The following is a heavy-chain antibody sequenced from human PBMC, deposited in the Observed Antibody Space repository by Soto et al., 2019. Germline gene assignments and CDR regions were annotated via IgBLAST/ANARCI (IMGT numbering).Heavy chain of an antibody. CDR3: ARGRIGVAGYFDY. D-gene: IGHD6-19*01. CDR2: IYHTGTT. Sequence: QVQLQESGPGLVKPAGTLSLTCAVFRDSITRSNWWSWVRQSPGKGLQWMAEIYHTGTTNYNPSLYCRATISMDPSKTQISLQLNSVPAADTAVYYCARGRIGVAGYFDYWGQGILVTVSS. V-gene: IGHV4-4*02. J-gene: IGHJ4*02. CDR1: RDSITRSNW.